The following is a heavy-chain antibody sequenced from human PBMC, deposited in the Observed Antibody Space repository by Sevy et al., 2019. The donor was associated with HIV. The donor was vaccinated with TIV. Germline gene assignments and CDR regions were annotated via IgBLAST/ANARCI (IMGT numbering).Heavy chain of an antibody. D-gene: IGHD6-19*01. V-gene: IGHV3-30*04. J-gene: IGHJ6*02. CDR2: ISYDGSNK. CDR3: ARCLGMQWPPIYGMDV. CDR1: GFTFSSYA. Sequence: GGSLRLSCAASGFTFSSYAMHWVRQAPGKGLEWVAVISYDGSNKYYADSVKGRFTISRDNSKNTLYLQMNSLRAKDTAVYYCARCLGMQWPPIYGMDVWGQGTTVTVSS.